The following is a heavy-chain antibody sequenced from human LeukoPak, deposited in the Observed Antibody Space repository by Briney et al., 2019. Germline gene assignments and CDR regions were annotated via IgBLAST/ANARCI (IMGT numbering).Heavy chain of an antibody. V-gene: IGHV4-38-2*01. CDR1: NYSISRGYH. CDR2: IYPSGST. Sequence: SETLSLTCAVSNYSISRGYHWGWIRQPPGKGLQWIGIIYPSGSTYYSPPLKSRVTISVDTSKNRFSLKLSSVTAADTAVYYCARHVEQPYYFDYWGQGTLVTVSS. D-gene: IGHD6-13*01. CDR3: ARHVEQPYYFDY. J-gene: IGHJ4*02.